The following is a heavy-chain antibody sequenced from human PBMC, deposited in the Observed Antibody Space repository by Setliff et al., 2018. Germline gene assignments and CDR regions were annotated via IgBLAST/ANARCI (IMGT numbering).Heavy chain of an antibody. D-gene: IGHD4-4*01. J-gene: IGHJ4*01. CDR3: ATSTITTYYFDY. V-gene: IGHV3-23*01. CDR1: GFTFSDHY. CDR2: ISGSGGSA. Sequence: GGSLRLSCAASGFTFSDHYMDWVRQAPGKGLEWVSGISGSGGSAYYADAVKGRFTISRDNSKNTMSLQMNSLRAEDTAVYYCATSTITTYYFDYWGHGTLVTVSS.